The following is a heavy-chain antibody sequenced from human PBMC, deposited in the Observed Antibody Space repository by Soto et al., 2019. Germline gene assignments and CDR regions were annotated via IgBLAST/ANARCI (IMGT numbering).Heavy chain of an antibody. J-gene: IGHJ4*02. V-gene: IGHV4-61*01. Sequence: SETLSLTCTVSGGSVSSGSYYWGWIRQPPGKGLEWIGYIYYSGSTNYNPSLKSRVTISVDTSKNQFSLKLSSVTAADTAVYYCARDQHSGSYYSPRYFDYWGQGTLVTVS. CDR3: ARDQHSGSYYSPRYFDY. D-gene: IGHD1-26*01. CDR1: GGSVSSGSYY. CDR2: IYYSGST.